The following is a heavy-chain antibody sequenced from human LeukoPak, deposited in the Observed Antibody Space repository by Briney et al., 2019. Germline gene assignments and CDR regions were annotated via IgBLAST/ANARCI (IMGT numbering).Heavy chain of an antibody. Sequence: PGGSLRLSCAASGFSFSTSWMHWFRQGPGRGLVWVSRITSDGRTTIYADSVKGRFSISRDNAKNSLYLQMNSLRAEDTALYYCARDSGYSSSWYDAFDIWGQGTMVTVSS. J-gene: IGHJ3*02. D-gene: IGHD6-13*01. V-gene: IGHV3-74*01. CDR1: GFSFSTSW. CDR3: ARDSGYSSSWYDAFDI. CDR2: ITSDGRTT.